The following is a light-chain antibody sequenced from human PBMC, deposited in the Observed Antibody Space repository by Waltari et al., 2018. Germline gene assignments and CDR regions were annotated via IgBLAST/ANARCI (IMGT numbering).Light chain of an antibody. J-gene: IGLJ2*01. CDR2: RNN. Sequence: QSVLTQPPSASGTPGQRVTISCSGSSSNIGRNYVYWYQQLPGTAPKPLIYRNNQRPSGVPYRFSGSKSGTSASLAISGLRSEDEADYYCAAWDDSLSGVVFGGGTKLTVL. V-gene: IGLV1-47*01. CDR3: AAWDDSLSGVV. CDR1: SSNIGRNY.